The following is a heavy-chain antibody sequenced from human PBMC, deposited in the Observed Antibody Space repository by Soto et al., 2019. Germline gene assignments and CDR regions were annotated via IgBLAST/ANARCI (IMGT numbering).Heavy chain of an antibody. CDR1: GGSISSSSYY. CDR2: IYYSGST. D-gene: IGHD3-16*01. J-gene: IGHJ4*02. V-gene: IGHV4-39*01. CDR3: ARVSDYIWVRFDY. Sequence: SETLSLTCTVSGGSISSSSYYWGWIRQPPGKGLEWIGSIYYSGSTYYNPSLKSRVTISVDTSKNQFSLKLSSVTAADTAVYYCARVSDYIWVRFDYWGQGTLVTVSS.